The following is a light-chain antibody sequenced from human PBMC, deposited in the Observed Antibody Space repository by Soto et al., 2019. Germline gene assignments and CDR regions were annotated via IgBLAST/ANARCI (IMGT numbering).Light chain of an antibody. J-gene: IGLJ1*01. V-gene: IGLV2-8*01. Sequence: QSALPQPPSASGSPGQSVAISCTGTSSDVGGYNYVSWYQQHPGKAPKLMIYEVNDRPSGVPDRFSGSKSGNTASLTISGLQAEDEAEYYCTSYTSSSSPDVFGTGTKVTVL. CDR2: EVN. CDR1: SSDVGGYNY. CDR3: TSYTSSSSPDV.